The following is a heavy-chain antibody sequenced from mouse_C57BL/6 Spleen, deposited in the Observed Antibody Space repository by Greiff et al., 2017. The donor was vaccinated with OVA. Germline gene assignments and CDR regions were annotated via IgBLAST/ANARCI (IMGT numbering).Heavy chain of an antibody. CDR2: IDPETGGT. CDR3: TRIYDDYDGTPYYFDY. Sequence: VQLQQSGAELVRPGASVTLSCKASGYTFTDYEMHWVKQTPVHGLEWIGAIDPETGGTAYNQKFKGKAILTADKSSSTAYMELRSLTSEDSAVYYCTRIYDDYDGTPYYFDYWGQGTTLTVSS. D-gene: IGHD2-4*01. CDR1: GYTFTDYE. J-gene: IGHJ2*01. V-gene: IGHV1-15*01.